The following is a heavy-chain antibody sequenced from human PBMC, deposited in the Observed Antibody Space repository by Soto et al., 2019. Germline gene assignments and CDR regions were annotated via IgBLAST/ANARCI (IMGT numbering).Heavy chain of an antibody. CDR3: ARDHRRDYDTSGRFDY. D-gene: IGHD3-22*01. V-gene: IGHV1-18*01. J-gene: IGHJ4*02. CDR1: GYTFIRYG. Sequence: GASGKVSWEASGYTFIRYGISWVRPAPGQGLEWMGWISVNNGNTNYAQKLQDRVTLTTDTSTSTACMELRSLISDDSAVYYCARDHRRDYDTSGRFDYWGQRTLVTVSS. CDR2: ISVNNGNT.